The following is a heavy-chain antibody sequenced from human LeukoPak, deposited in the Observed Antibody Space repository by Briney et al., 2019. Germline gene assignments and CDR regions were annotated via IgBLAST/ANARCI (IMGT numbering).Heavy chain of an antibody. CDR1: GFPFSSYW. D-gene: IGHD6-19*01. V-gene: IGHV3-7*01. J-gene: IGHJ4*02. CDR2: IKQDGSEA. CDR3: ARVEFYGSQLQDY. Sequence: GGSLRLSCAASGFPFSSYWMSWVRQAPGKGLEWVVNIKQDGSEAYYVDSVKGRFTISIDNAKDSLYLQMNGVRAEDTAVYYCARVEFYGSQLQDYWGQGILVTVSS.